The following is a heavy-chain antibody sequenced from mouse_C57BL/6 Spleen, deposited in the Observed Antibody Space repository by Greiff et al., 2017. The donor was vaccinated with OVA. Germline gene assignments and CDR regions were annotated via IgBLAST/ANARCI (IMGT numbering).Heavy chain of an antibody. D-gene: IGHD2-2*01. CDR1: GYTFTSYW. CDR3: ARWVGYDVDWYFDV. CDR2: IYPGSGST. J-gene: IGHJ1*03. Sequence: QVQLQQPGAELVKPGASVKMSCKASGYTFTSYWITWVKQRPGQGLEWIGDIYPGSGSTNYNEKFKSKATLTVDTSSSTAYMQLSSLTSEDSAVYYCARWVGYDVDWYFDVWGTGTTVTVSS. V-gene: IGHV1-55*01.